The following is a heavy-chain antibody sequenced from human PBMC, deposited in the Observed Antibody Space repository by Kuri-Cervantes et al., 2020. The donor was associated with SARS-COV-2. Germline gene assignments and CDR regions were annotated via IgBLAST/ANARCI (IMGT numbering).Heavy chain of an antibody. J-gene: IGHJ5*02. Sequence: SVKVSCKASGGTFSTYAINWVRQAPGQGLEWMGGIIPIFATANYAQKFQGRVTITADKSTSTAYMELSSLRSEDTAVYYCARELIGAAMVYWFDPWGQGTLVTVSS. V-gene: IGHV1-69*06. CDR1: GGTFSTYA. D-gene: IGHD5-18*01. CDR3: ARELIGAAMVYWFDP. CDR2: IIPIFATA.